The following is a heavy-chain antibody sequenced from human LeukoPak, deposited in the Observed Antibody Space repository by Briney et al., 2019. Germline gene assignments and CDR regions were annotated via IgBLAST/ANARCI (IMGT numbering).Heavy chain of an antibody. Sequence: SETLSLTCAVSGCSISSRNWWSWVRQPPGKGLEWIGEIYHSGSTNYNPSLRSRVTISVDKSKNQFSLKLSSVTAADTAVYYCARVSSGATTVDYWGQGTPVTVPS. CDR1: GCSISSRNW. CDR2: IYHSGST. V-gene: IGHV4-4*02. D-gene: IGHD1-26*01. J-gene: IGHJ4*02. CDR3: ARVSSGATTVDY.